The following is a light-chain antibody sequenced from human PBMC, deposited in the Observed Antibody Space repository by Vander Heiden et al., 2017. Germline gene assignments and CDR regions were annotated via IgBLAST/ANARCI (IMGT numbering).Light chain of an antibody. CDR2: EAS. V-gene: IGKV3-20*01. Sequence: EIVLTQSPGTLSLSPGERATLSCRASQSVSRNYLAWYQQKPGQAPRLLIYEASSRATGIPDRFSGSGSGTDFTLTISRLEPEDFAVYYCQQYGSAPDTFGQGTKLEIK. J-gene: IGKJ2*01. CDR1: QSVSRNY. CDR3: QQYGSAPDT.